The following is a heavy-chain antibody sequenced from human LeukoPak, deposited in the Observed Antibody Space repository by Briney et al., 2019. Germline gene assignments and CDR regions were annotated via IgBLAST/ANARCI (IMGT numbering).Heavy chain of an antibody. CDR1: GFTVSSNY. J-gene: IGHJ4*02. D-gene: IGHD3-22*01. CDR2: IYSGGST. CDR3: AKEEYYYDSSGYRH. Sequence: GGSLRLSCAASGFTVSSNYMSWVRQAPGKGLEWVSVIYSGGSTYYADSVKGRFTISRHNSKNTLYLQMNSLRAEDTAVYYCAKEEYYYDSSGYRHWGQGTLVTVSS. V-gene: IGHV3-53*01.